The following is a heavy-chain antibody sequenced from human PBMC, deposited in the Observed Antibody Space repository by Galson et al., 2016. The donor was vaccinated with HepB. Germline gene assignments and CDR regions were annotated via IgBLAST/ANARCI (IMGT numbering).Heavy chain of an antibody. V-gene: IGHV2-5*02. CDR3: ANRMFNTIFGVVYGGDTAFDI. CDR1: GFSLSTSGVA. Sequence: PALVKPTQTLTLTCTFSGFSLSTSGVAVGWIRQSPGRALEWPALVYWDDDKRYRPSLKSRLTITKDTSKNQVVLTMTNMDPVDTATYYCANRMFNTIFGVVYGGDTAFDIWGQGTFVTVSS. CDR2: VYWDDDK. D-gene: IGHD3-3*01. J-gene: IGHJ3*02.